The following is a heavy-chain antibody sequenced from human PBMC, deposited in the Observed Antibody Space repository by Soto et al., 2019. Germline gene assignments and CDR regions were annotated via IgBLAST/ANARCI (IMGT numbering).Heavy chain of an antibody. CDR1: GYTFTGYY. Sequence: ASVKVSCKASGYTFTGYYIHWVRQAPGQGLEWMGWINPNSGSTNYAQNFQGGVTMTRDTSISTAYMELSRLRSDDTAVYHCARGGKGVVVGEDYYYYGMDVWGQGTTVTVSS. V-gene: IGHV1-2*02. D-gene: IGHD2-15*01. CDR2: INPNSGST. CDR3: ARGGKGVVVGEDYYYYGMDV. J-gene: IGHJ6*02.